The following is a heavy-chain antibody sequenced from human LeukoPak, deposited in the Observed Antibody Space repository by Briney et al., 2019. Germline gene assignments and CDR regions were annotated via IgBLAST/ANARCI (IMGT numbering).Heavy chain of an antibody. V-gene: IGHV3-30-3*01. D-gene: IGHD3-9*01. J-gene: IGHJ3*02. CDR1: GFTFSSYA. Sequence: GGSLRLSCAASGFTFSSYAMHWVRQAPGKGLEWVAAISYDGSNKYYADSVKGRFTISRDNSKNTLYLQMNSLRAEDTAVYYCARGFDILGSAFDIWGQGTMVTVSS. CDR2: ISYDGSNK. CDR3: ARGFDILGSAFDI.